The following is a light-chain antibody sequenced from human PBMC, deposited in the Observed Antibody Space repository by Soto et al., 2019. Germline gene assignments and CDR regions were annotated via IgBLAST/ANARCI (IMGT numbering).Light chain of an antibody. V-gene: IGKV1-5*03. Sequence: VTQSPSAVSASEGDRVTSTCRASQTLSNWLAWYQQKPGKAPKLLIYKASTLESAVPSRFSGSGSGTEFTLTISGLQPEDFATYYCQQYNSYSQTFGQGTMVDIK. J-gene: IGKJ1*01. CDR2: KAS. CDR1: QTLSNW. CDR3: QQYNSYSQT.